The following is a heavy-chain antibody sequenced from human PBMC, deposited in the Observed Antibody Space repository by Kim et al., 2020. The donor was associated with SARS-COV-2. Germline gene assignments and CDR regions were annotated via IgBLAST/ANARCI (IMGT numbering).Heavy chain of an antibody. D-gene: IGHD3-3*01. Sequence: GGSLRLSCAASGFTFSSYAMSWVRQAPGKGLEWVSAISGSGGSTYYADSVKGRFTISRDNSKNTLYLQMNSLRAEDTAVYYCAKAGLRFLEWFHKRLDVWGQGTTVTVSS. J-gene: IGHJ6*02. CDR3: AKAGLRFLEWFHKRLDV. V-gene: IGHV3-23*01. CDR1: GFTFSSYA. CDR2: ISGSGGST.